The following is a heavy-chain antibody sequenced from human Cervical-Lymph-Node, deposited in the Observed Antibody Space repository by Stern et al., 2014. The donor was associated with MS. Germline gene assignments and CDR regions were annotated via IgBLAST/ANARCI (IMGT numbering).Heavy chain of an antibody. CDR2: VSYDGSDK. CDR3: ARSPSPLMPNFIDS. CDR1: GFTFSNYA. D-gene: IGHD2-2*01. Sequence: VQLVESGGGVIQPGRSLRLSCAASGFTFSNYALHWVRQAPGKGLEWVAVVSYDGSDKSHADSVKGRFTISRDNSKNTLYLQMNSLRPEDTAIYYCARSPSPLMPNFIDSWGQGTLVTVSS. V-gene: IGHV3-30*04. J-gene: IGHJ4*02.